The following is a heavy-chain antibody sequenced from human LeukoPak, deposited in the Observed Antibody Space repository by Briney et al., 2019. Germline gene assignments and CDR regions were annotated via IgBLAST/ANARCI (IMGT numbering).Heavy chain of an antibody. Sequence: SGPTLVNPTQTLTLTCTFSGFSFSTSGVGVGWIRQPPGKALEWLALIYWNDDKRYSPSLKSRLTITKDTSKNQVVLTMTNMDPVDTATYYCAHNKPYYDFWSGYYLGAFDIWGQGTMVTVSS. V-gene: IGHV2-5*01. D-gene: IGHD3-3*01. CDR1: GFSFSTSGVG. CDR2: IYWNDDK. CDR3: AHNKPYYDFWSGYYLGAFDI. J-gene: IGHJ3*02.